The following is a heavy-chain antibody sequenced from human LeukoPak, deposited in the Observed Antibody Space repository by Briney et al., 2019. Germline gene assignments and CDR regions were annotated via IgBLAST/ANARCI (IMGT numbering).Heavy chain of an antibody. CDR3: ARGGKGGGYKEYYYYYMDV. CDR2: IIPSFGTA. CDR1: GYTFTSYY. V-gene: IGHV1-69*05. J-gene: IGHJ6*03. D-gene: IGHD5-18*01. Sequence: SVKVSCKASGYTFTSYYMHWVREAPGQVLEWMVGIIPSFGTANYAQKFQGRVTITTYESTSTAYMELSSLRSEDTAVYYCARGGKGGGYKEYYYYYMDVWGKGTTVTIPS.